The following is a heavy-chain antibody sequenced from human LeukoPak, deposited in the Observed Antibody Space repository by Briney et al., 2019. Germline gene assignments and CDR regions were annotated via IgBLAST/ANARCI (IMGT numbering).Heavy chain of an antibody. V-gene: IGHV4-39*01. J-gene: IGHJ4*02. D-gene: IGHD1-7*01. CDR1: GGSMSSSSYY. Sequence: SETLSLTCTVSGGSMSSSSYYWGWLRQPPGKGLEWVGSIYYGGSAYYNPSLQSRLAISVYTSMNQFSLKLNSVAAADTAVYYCGTLRYNWNYYFESWGQGTLVTVSS. CDR3: GTLRYNWNYYFES. CDR2: IYYGGSA.